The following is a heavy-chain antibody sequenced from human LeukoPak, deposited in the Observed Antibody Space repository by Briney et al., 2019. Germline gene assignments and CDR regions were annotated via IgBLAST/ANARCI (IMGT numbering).Heavy chain of an antibody. CDR2: IYPGDSDT. CDR3: ARVVVLAAVTPDYFDY. CDR1: GYSFTSYW. Sequence: GESLNISCKGSGYSFTSYWIGWVRQMPGKGLEWMGIIYPGDSDTRYSPSFQGQVTISADKSISTAYLQWSSLKTSDTAMYYCARVVVLAAVTPDYFDYWGQGTLVTVSS. J-gene: IGHJ4*02. D-gene: IGHD2-15*01. V-gene: IGHV5-51*01.